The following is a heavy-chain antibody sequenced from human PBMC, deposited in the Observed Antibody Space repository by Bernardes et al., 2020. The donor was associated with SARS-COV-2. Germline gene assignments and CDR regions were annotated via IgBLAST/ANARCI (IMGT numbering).Heavy chain of an antibody. V-gene: IGHV4-34*01. D-gene: IGHD3-9*01. CDR2: ITHSGSS. CDR3: ARTPDYDFLTGSYAEGYDS. J-gene: IGHJ5*01. CDR1: GGSFSGYC. Sequence: SETLSLTCAVYGGSFSGYCWTWIRQSPGKGLEWIGEITHSGSSNYNPSLKSRVTVSADRTKNQFSLRLTSVTAADTAVYYCARTPDYDFLTGSYAEGYDSWGQGTQVTVSS.